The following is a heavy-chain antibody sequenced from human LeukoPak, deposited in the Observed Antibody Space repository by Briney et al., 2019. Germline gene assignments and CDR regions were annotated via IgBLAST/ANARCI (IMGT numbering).Heavy chain of an antibody. Sequence: GGSLRLSCAASGFTVSSNYMSWVRQAPGKGLEWVSVIYSGGSTYYADSVKGRFTISRDNSKNTLYLQMNSLRAEDTAVYYCAGGDDYGDYKYDYWGQGTLVTVSS. CDR3: AGGDDYGDYKYDY. CDR1: GFTVSSNY. D-gene: IGHD4-17*01. V-gene: IGHV3-66*01. CDR2: IYSGGST. J-gene: IGHJ4*02.